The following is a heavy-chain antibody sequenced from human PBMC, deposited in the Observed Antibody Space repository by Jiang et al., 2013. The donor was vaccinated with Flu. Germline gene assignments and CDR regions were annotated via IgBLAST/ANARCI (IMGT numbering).Heavy chain of an antibody. J-gene: IGHJ6*02. D-gene: IGHD3-3*01. V-gene: IGHV3-30*04. CDR3: ARDSVFSGNYDFWSAPGV. Sequence: VQLVESGGGVVQPGRSLRLSCAASGFTFSSYAMHWVRQAPGKGLEWVAVISYDGSNKYYADSVKGRFTISRDNSKNTLYLQMNSLRAEDTAVYYCARDSVFSGNYDFWSAPGVWGQGTTVTVSS. CDR1: GFTFSSYA. CDR2: ISYDGSNK.